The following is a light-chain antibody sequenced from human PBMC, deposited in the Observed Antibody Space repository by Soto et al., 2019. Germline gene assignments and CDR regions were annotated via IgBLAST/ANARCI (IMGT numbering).Light chain of an antibody. CDR3: CSYAGSYTPAYV. CDR1: SSDVGGYNY. J-gene: IGLJ1*01. Sequence: QSVLTQPRSVSGSPGQSVTISCTGTSSDVGGYNYVSWYQQHPGKAPKLMIYGVSKRPSGVPDRFSGSKSGNTASLTISGLQAEDEADYYCCSYAGSYTPAYVFGTGTKVTVL. V-gene: IGLV2-11*01. CDR2: GVS.